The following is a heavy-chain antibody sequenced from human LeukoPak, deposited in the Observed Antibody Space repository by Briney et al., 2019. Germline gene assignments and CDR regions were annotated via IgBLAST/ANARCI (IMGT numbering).Heavy chain of an antibody. CDR3: ARDSSYCSGGSCYSIWSDY. CDR1: GFTFSNAW. D-gene: IGHD2-15*01. CDR2: IWYDGSNK. J-gene: IGHJ4*02. Sequence: GGSLRLSCAASGFTFSNAWMSWVRQAPGKGLEWVAVIWYDGSNKYYADSVKGRFTISRDNSKNSLYLQMNSLRAEDTAVYYCARDSSYCSGGSCYSIWSDYWGQGTLVTVSS. V-gene: IGHV3-33*08.